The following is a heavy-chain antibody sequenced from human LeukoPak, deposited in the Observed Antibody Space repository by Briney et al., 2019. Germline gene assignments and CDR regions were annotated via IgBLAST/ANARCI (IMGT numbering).Heavy chain of an antibody. V-gene: IGHV4-4*07. D-gene: IGHD6-13*01. CDR3: ARHYRGSSWNH. CDR2: IYTSGST. CDR1: GGSISSYY. J-gene: IGHJ6*02. Sequence: PSETLSLTCTVSGGSISSYYWSWIRQPAGKGLEWIGRIYTSGSTNYNPSLNSRVTISLDTSMKQFSLRLRSVTAADTAVYYCARHYRGSSWNHWGQGTTVTVSS.